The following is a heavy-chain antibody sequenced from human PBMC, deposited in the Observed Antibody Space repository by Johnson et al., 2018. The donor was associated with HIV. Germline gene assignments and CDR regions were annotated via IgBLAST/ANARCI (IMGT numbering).Heavy chain of an antibody. Sequence: VQLVESGGNVVRPGGSLRLSCTASGFTFDDYGMSWVRQAPGKGLEWVGRIKSKTDGGTTDYADSVKGRFTISRDNSKNTLYLQMNSLRAEDTAVYYCAKGRDYYGSGTSRPGRDAFDIWGQGTMVTVSS. V-gene: IGHV3-15*01. CDR2: IKSKTDGGTT. J-gene: IGHJ3*02. CDR1: GFTFDDYG. D-gene: IGHD3-10*01. CDR3: AKGRDYYGSGTSRPGRDAFDI.